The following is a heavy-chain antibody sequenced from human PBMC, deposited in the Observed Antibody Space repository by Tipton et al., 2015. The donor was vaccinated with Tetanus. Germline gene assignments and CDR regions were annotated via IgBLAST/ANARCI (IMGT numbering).Heavy chain of an antibody. CDR2: IYSGGTGT. D-gene: IGHD3-10*01. Sequence: SLRLSCAASGFTFSTYALSWVRQARGRGLEWVSLIYSGGTGTFYADSVKGRFTISRDNFKNTLYLQMNSLRAEDTAVYYWAKTMIRGGCYFDSWGQGTLVTVSS. CDR1: GFTFSTYA. CDR3: AKTMIRGGCYFDS. V-gene: IGHV3-23*03. J-gene: IGHJ4*02.